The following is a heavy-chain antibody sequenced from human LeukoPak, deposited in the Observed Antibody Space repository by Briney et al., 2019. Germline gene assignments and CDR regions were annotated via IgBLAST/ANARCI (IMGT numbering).Heavy chain of an antibody. Sequence: GGSLRLSCAASGFTFDDYAMHWVRQAPGKGLEWVSGISWNSGSIGYADSVKGRFTISRDNAKNSLYLQMNSLRAEDTAVYYCARDLDCSGGSCYSDAFDIWGQGTMVTVSS. CDR2: ISWNSGSI. J-gene: IGHJ3*02. V-gene: IGHV3-9*01. CDR1: GFTFDDYA. CDR3: ARDLDCSGGSCYSDAFDI. D-gene: IGHD2-15*01.